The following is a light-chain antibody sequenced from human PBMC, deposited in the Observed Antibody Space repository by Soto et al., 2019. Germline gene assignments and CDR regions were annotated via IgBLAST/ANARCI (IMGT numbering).Light chain of an antibody. J-gene: IGLJ2*01. CDR2: DVN. CDR3: CSYAGSYTVV. CDR1: SSDVGGYNY. V-gene: IGLV2-11*01. Sequence: QSALTQPRSVFGSPGQSVTISCTGTSSDVGGYNYVSWYQQHPGKAPKLMIYDVNKRPSGVPDRFSGSKSGNTASLTISGLQAEDEADYYCCSYAGSYTVVFGGGTQLTVL.